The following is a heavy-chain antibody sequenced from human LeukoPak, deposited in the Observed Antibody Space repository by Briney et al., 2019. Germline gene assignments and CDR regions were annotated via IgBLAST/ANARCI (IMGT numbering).Heavy chain of an antibody. CDR1: GFTFSSYA. J-gene: IGHJ4*02. D-gene: IGHD3-16*02. V-gene: IGHV3-23*01. CDR2: ISGSGGST. CDR3: AKDTYYDYVWGSYRPDY. Sequence: GGSLRLSCAASGFTFSSYAMSWVRQAPGKGLEWVSAISGSGGSTYYADSVKGRFTISRDNSKNTLYLQMNSLRAEDTAVYYCAKDTYYDYVWGSYRPDYWGQGTLVTVSS.